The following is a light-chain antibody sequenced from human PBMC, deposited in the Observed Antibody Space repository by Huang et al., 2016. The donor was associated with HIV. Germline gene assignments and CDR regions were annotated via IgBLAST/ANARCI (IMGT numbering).Light chain of an antibody. Sequence: DIQMTQSPSSLSASVGDRVTITCQASQDIGNYLNWYQQKPGQVPKLLIFDASNLETGVPSRFSGSGSGTDFTFTITTLQPEDIATYYCQHYDSLPPWTFGQGTRVQI. CDR2: DAS. V-gene: IGKV1-33*01. CDR3: QHYDSLPPWT. CDR1: QDIGNY. J-gene: IGKJ1*01.